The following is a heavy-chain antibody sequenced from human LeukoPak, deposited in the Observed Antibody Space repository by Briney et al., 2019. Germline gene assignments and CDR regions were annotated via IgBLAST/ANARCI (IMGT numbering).Heavy chain of an antibody. J-gene: IGHJ4*02. CDR1: GFTFDDYA. D-gene: IGHD6-19*01. V-gene: IGHV3-23*01. Sequence: PGGSLRLSCAASGFTFDDYAMHWVRQAPGKGLEWVSSISGSGGRTYYADSVKGRFTISRDNSKNTPSLQMNSLRAEDTAVYYCAKDLVAVAFYYFDYWGQGTLVTVSS. CDR2: ISGSGGRT. CDR3: AKDLVAVAFYYFDY.